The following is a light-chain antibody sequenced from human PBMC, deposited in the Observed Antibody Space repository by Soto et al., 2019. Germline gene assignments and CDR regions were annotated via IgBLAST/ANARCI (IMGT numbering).Light chain of an antibody. J-gene: IGLJ1*01. CDR3: TSHAGTITFPDI. V-gene: IGLV2-8*01. CDR1: SSDVGAYNY. CDR2: EVN. Sequence: HSVPTQPPSASASPGQSFPISCTGTSSDVGAYNYVSWYLHHPRKAHKLMVYEVNKRPSGVPDRCSGSKSGNTASLTVSGLQADDEADYYCTSHAGTITFPDIFGTGPKVTV.